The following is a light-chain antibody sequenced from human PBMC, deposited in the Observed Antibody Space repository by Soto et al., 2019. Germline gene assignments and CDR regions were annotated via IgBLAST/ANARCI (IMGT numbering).Light chain of an antibody. Sequence: EIVLTQYPATLSLSPGERATLSCRASQSVSSFLAWYQQKPGQAPRLLIYDVSSRATGIPTRFSGSGSGTEFTLNISSLEPEDFAVYYCQQRINWPLTFGGGTKVEIK. CDR1: QSVSSF. CDR2: DVS. J-gene: IGKJ4*01. V-gene: IGKV3-11*01. CDR3: QQRINWPLT.